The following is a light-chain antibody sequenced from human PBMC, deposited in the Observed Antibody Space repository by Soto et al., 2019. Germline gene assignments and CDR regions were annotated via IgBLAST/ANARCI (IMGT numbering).Light chain of an antibody. CDR2: DVT. V-gene: IGLV2-11*01. CDR1: SSDVGGSDY. CDR3: ASYAGYYV. J-gene: IGLJ1*01. Sequence: QSALTQPRSVSGSPGQSVTISCTGTSSDVGGSDYVSWCQHHPGKAPKLVIYDVTKRPSGVPDRFSGSKSGNTASLTISGLQAEYEADYYCASYAGYYVFGTGTKLTVL.